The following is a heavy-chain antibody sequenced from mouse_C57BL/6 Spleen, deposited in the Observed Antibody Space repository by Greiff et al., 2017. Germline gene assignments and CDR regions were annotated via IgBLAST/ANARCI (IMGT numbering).Heavy chain of an antibody. V-gene: IGHV5-17*01. J-gene: IGHJ2*01. Sequence: DVQLVESGGGLVKPGGSLKLSCAASGFTFSDYGMHWVRQAPEKGLEWVAYISSGSSTIYYADTVKGRFTISRDNAKNTLFLQMTSLRSEDTAMYYCARSDYDGGYYFDYWGQGTTLTVSS. CDR3: ARSDYDGGYYFDY. CDR1: GFTFSDYG. CDR2: ISSGSSTI. D-gene: IGHD2-4*01.